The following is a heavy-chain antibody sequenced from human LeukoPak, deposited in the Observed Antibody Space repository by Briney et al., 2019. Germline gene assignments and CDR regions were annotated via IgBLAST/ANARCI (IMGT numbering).Heavy chain of an antibody. CDR3: ARHLIPASVTDRSPFDT. CDR1: GNSFSNYW. CDR2: IYPGDSDT. Sequence: GESLKISCKGSGNSFSNYWIGWVRQMPGEGLEWMGIIYPGDSDTTYNPAFRGQVTISADKSINTAYLQWSGLKASDTAMYYCARHLIPASVTDRSPFDTWGQETMVTVSS. V-gene: IGHV5-51*01. J-gene: IGHJ3*02. D-gene: IGHD3-16*01.